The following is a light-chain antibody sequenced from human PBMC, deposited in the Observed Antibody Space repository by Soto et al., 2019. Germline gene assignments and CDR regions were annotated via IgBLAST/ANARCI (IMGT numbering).Light chain of an antibody. CDR3: QQYNKWRT. J-gene: IGKJ1*01. V-gene: IGKV3-15*01. CDR1: ESVSSN. Sequence: DIVMTLSQATLSVSPGERATVSRRASESVSSNLAWYLQKPGQAPRLLIYGASTRATGIPARISGSGSGTEFTLTISSLQSEDFAVYYCQQYNKWRTVGQGTTVDIK. CDR2: GAS.